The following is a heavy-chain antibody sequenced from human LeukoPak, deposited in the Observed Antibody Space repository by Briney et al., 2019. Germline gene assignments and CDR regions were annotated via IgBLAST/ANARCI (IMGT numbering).Heavy chain of an antibody. CDR1: GYTFTSYG. J-gene: IGHJ4*02. V-gene: IGHV1-18*01. CDR2: ISTYNGNR. Sequence: ASVKVSCKASGYTFTSYGISWVRQAPGQGLEWMGWISTYNGNRNYAQKFRGRLTMTTDTSTTTAYMELRSLRSDDTAVYYCAKERSFGEFLSDYWGQGTLVTVSS. CDR3: AKERSFGEFLSDY. D-gene: IGHD3-10*01.